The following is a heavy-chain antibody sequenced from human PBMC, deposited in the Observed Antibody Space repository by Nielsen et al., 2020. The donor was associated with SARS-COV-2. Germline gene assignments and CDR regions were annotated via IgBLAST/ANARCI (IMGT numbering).Heavy chain of an antibody. CDR3: AREWLLRFDY. CDR2: IDWEDDK. J-gene: IGHJ4*02. D-gene: IGHD3-22*01. V-gene: IGHV2-70*17. CDR1: GFSVSTAGMS. Sequence: SGPTLVKPTQTLTLTCTFSGFSVSTAGMSVNWIRQPPGKALEWLARIDWEDDKFYNASLETRLTISKDTSKNQVVLTMTNMDPVDTATYYCAREWLLRFDYWGQGARVTVSS.